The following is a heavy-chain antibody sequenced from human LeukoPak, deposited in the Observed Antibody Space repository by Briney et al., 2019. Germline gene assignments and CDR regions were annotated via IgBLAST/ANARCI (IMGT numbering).Heavy chain of an antibody. V-gene: IGHV1-8*01. D-gene: IGHD1-7*01. CDR2: MNPNSGNT. J-gene: IGHJ6*03. Sequence: ASVKVSCKASGYTFTSYDINWVRQATGHGLEWMGWMNPNSGNTGYAQKFQGRVTMTRNTSISTAYMELSSLRSEDTAVYYCARGATTYYYYYYMDVWGKGTTVTISS. CDR1: GYTFTSYD. CDR3: ARGATTYYYYYYMDV.